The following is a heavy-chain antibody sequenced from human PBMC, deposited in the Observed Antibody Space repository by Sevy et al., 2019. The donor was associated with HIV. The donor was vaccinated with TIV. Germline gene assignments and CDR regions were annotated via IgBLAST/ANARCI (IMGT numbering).Heavy chain of an antibody. CDR2: ITNSGSAE. J-gene: IGHJ4*02. CDR3: ARDLPPSATTVAHFDY. CDR1: GFTFSSYE. Sequence: GGSLRLSCAASGFTFSSYEMNWVRQAPGKGLEWVSYITNSGSAEYYSDSVRGRFTISRDKTKNSLYLQMNSRSAEDTALYYCARDLPPSATTVAHFDYWGRGTLVTVSS. D-gene: IGHD4-17*01. V-gene: IGHV3-48*03.